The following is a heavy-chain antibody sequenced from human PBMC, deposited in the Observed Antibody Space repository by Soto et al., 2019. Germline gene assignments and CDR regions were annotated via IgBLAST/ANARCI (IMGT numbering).Heavy chain of an antibody. V-gene: IGHV1-69*02. Sequence: QVQLVQSGAEVKKPGSSVKVSCQAAGGTFNTYSINWVRQAPGQGLEWMGRIIPIVGIAKYAQKFQGRVKITADKPTSTAYMMEVNRLRPEDTAMYYCARPMVVGATGAFDNWGQGTMVTVSS. CDR1: GGTFNTYS. CDR3: ARPMVVGATGAFDN. CDR2: IIPIVGIA. D-gene: IGHD2-15*01. J-gene: IGHJ3*02.